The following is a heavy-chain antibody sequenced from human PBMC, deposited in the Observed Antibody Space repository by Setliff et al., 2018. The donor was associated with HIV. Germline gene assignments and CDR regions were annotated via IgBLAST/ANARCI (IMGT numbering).Heavy chain of an antibody. V-gene: IGHV3-11*04. CDR2: ISSSGSPI. CDR1: GGSISSSSYY. CDR3: ATDYYGSGSYPNSFDY. D-gene: IGHD3-10*01. Sequence: LSLTCTVSGGSISSSSYYWGWIRQPPGKGLEWVSYISSSGSPIHYADSVRGRFTISRDNAKNSLYLQMNSLTAEDTAVYYCATDYYGSGSYPNSFDYWGQGTLVTVSS. J-gene: IGHJ4*02.